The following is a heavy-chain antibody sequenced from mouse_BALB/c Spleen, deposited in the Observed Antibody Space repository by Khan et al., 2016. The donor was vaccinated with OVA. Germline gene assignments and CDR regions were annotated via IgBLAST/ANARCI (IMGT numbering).Heavy chain of an antibody. CDR3: ARAYYGNYREAMDY. V-gene: IGHV2-6-7*01. CDR2: IWGDGST. CDR1: GFSLTGYG. J-gene: IGHJ4*01. Sequence: VELVESGPGLVAPSQSLSITCTVSGFSLTGYGVNWVRQPPGKGLEWLGMIWGDGSTDYNSALKSRLSISKDNSKSQVFLKMISLQTDDTARYYCARAYYGNYREAMDYWGQGTSVTVSS. D-gene: IGHD2-10*01.